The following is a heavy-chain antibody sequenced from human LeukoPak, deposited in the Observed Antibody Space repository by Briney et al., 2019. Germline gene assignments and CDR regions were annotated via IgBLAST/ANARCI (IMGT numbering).Heavy chain of an antibody. J-gene: IGHJ3*02. V-gene: IGHV3-21*04. CDR3: ARGGSYLSAFDI. CDR1: GFTFSTYY. Sequence: GGSLRLSCAASGFTFSTYYMNWVRQAPGKGPEWVSSISSSSTYIYYADSVKGRFTISRDNSKNTLYLQMNSLRAEDTAVYYCARGGSYLSAFDIWGQGTMVTVSS. D-gene: IGHD1-26*01. CDR2: ISSSSTYI.